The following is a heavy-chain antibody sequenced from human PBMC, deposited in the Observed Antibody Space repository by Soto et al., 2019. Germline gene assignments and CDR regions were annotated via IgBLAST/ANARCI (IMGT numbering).Heavy chain of an antibody. CDR3: AKDIVVVPADAFDY. CDR2: ISVSGGST. J-gene: IGHJ4*02. D-gene: IGHD2-2*01. CDR1: GFTFSSYA. Sequence: HPGWSRRLSCAASGFTFSSYAMTWVRQAPGKGLEWVSGISVSGGSTYYADSVKGRFTISXXXFXXTXXLXKNXXRAXDTAVYYCAKDIVVVPADAFDYWGQGT. V-gene: IGHV3-23*01.